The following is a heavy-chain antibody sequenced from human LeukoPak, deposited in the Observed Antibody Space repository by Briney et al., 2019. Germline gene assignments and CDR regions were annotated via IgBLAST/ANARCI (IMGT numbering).Heavy chain of an antibody. CDR1: GGTFSSYA. CDR3: AREARYDSGGYYYRALDY. D-gene: IGHD3-22*01. CDR2: IIPIFGTA. Sequence: SVKVSCKASGGTFSSYAISWVRQAPGQGLEWMGRIIPIFGTANYAQKFQGRVTITTDESTSTAYMELSSLRSEDTAVYYCAREARYDSGGYYYRALDYWGQGTLVTVSS. V-gene: IGHV1-69*05. J-gene: IGHJ4*02.